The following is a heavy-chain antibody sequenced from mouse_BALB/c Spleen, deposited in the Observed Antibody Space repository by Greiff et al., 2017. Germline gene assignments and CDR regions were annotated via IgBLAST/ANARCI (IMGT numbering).Heavy chain of an antibody. CDR2: INPNNGGT. CDR1: GYTFTDYN. J-gene: IGHJ3*01. Sequence: EVHLVESGPELVKPGASVKIPCKASGYTFTDYNMDWVKQSHGKSLEWIGDINPNNGGTIYNQKFKGKATLTVDKSSSTAYMELRSLTSEDTAVYYCARWVNWDPFAYWGQGTLVTVSA. D-gene: IGHD4-1*01. V-gene: IGHV1-18*01. CDR3: ARWVNWDPFAY.